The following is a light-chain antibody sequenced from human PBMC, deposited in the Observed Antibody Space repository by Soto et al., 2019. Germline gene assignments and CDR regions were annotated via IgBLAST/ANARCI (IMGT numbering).Light chain of an antibody. CDR3: GTWDSSLSAVV. Sequence: QSVLTQPPSVSAAPGQKVTISCSGSSSNIGNNYVSWYQQLPGTAPKLLIYDNNKRPSGIPDRFSGSKSGTSATLGITGLQTGDEADYYSGTWDSSLSAVVFGGGTKVTVL. V-gene: IGLV1-51*01. CDR1: SSNIGNNY. J-gene: IGLJ2*01. CDR2: DNN.